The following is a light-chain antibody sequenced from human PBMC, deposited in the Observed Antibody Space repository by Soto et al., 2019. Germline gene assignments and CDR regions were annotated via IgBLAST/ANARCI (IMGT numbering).Light chain of an antibody. V-gene: IGLV1-40*01. J-gene: IGLJ3*02. CDR3: YSYAIGLSGCV. Sequence: QSVLTQPPSVSGAPGQTVTISCTGSSSNIGARYDVHWYRQLPGTAPKLLIYRDSNRPSGVPVRFSGSKSGTSASLAMTGLEVGVEADYFCYSYAIGLSGCVFGRG. CDR1: SSNIGARYD. CDR2: RDS.